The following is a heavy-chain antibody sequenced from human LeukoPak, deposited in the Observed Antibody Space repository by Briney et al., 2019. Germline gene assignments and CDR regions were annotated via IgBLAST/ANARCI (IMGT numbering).Heavy chain of an antibody. CDR2: ISWNSGSI. J-gene: IGHJ3*02. D-gene: IGHD3-22*01. CDR3: AKDPPYYYDSSGSKDGAFDI. CDR1: GFTFYDYA. Sequence: GGSLRLSCAASGFTFYDYAMLWVRQAPGRGLEWVSGISWNSGSIGYVDSVKGRFTISRDNAKNSLYLQMNSLRAEDTAVYYCAKDPPYYYDSSGSKDGAFDIWGQGTMVTVSS. V-gene: IGHV3-9*01.